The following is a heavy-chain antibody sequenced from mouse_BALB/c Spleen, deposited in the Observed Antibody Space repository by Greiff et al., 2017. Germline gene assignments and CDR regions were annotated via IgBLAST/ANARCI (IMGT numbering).Heavy chain of an antibody. Sequence: EVHLVESGGDLVKPGGSLKLSCAASGFTFSSYGMSWVRQTPDKRLEWVATISSGGSYTYYPDSVKGRFTISRDNAKNTLYLQMSSLKSEDTAMYYCARHYRYDGAMDYWGQGTSVTVSS. CDR3: ARHYRYDGAMDY. CDR2: ISSGGSYT. CDR1: GFTFSSYG. V-gene: IGHV5-6*01. J-gene: IGHJ4*01. D-gene: IGHD2-14*01.